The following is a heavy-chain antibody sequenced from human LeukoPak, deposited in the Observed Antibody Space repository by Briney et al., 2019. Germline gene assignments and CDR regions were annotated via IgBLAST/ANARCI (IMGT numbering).Heavy chain of an antibody. V-gene: IGHV4-39*01. CDR2: IYYSGST. CDR3: ASYRSGWSYFDY. CDR1: GGSISSSSYY. D-gene: IGHD6-19*01. J-gene: IGHJ4*02. Sequence: SETLFLTCTVSGGSISSSSYYWGWIRQPPGKGLEWIGSIYYSGSTYYNPSLKSRVTISVDTSKNQFSLKLSSVTAADTAVYYCASYRSGWSYFDYWGQGTLVTVSS.